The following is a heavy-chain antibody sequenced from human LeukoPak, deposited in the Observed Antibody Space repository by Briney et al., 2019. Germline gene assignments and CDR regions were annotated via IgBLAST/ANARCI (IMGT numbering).Heavy chain of an antibody. CDR2: INHSGST. D-gene: IGHD1-14*01. J-gene: IGHJ5*02. V-gene: IGHV4-34*01. CDR1: GGSFSGYY. Sequence: SETLSLTCAVYGGSFSGYYWSWIRQPPGKGLEWIGEINHSGSTNYNPSLKSRVTISADTSKNQFSLKLSSVTAADTAVYYCARGRSRRDWFDPWGQGTLVTVSS. CDR3: ARGRSRRDWFDP.